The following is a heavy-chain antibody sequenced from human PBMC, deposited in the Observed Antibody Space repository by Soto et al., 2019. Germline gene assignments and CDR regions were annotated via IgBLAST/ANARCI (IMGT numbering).Heavy chain of an antibody. V-gene: IGHV3-30*18. CDR2: ISYDGSNK. Sequence: QVQLVESGGGVVQPGRSLRLSCAASGFTFSSYGMHWVRQAPGKGLEWVAVISYDGSNKYYADSVKGRFTISRDNSKNTLYLQMNSLRAEDTAVYYCAKLLRLSPRQGLHDYWGQGTLVTVSS. D-gene: IGHD3-16*02. J-gene: IGHJ4*02. CDR1: GFTFSSYG. CDR3: AKLLRLSPRQGLHDY.